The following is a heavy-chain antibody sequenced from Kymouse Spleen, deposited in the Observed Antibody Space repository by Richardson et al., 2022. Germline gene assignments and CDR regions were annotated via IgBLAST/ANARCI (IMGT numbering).Heavy chain of an antibody. V-gene: IGHV3-33*01. CDR2: IWYDGSNK. J-gene: IGHJ4*02. D-gene: IGHD5-18,IGHD5-18*01. CDR1: GFTFSSYG. Sequence: QVQLVESGGGVVQPGRSLRLSCAASGFTFSSYGMHWVRQAPGKGLEWVAVIWYDGSNKYYADSVKGRFTISRDNSKNTLYLQMNSLRAEDTAVYYCAREGYSYGLDYWGQGTLVTVSS. CDR3: AREGYSYGLDY.